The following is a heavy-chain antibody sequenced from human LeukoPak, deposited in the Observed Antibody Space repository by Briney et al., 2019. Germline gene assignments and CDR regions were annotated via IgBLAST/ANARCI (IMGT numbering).Heavy chain of an antibody. CDR3: ARGIYRATEDY. J-gene: IGHJ4*02. CDR1: GGSFSGYY. D-gene: IGHD5-12*01. V-gene: IGHV4-34*01. Sequence: SETLSLTCAVYGGSFSGYYWSWIRQPPGKGLEWIGEINHSGSTNYNPSLKSRVTISVDTSKNQFSLKLSSVTAADTAVYYCARGIYRATEDYWGQGTLVTVSS. CDR2: INHSGST.